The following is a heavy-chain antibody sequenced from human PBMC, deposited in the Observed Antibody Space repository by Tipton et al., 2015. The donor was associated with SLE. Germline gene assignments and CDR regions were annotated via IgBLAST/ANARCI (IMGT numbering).Heavy chain of an antibody. D-gene: IGHD6-6*01. CDR2: INTKSGDP. J-gene: IGHJ4*02. CDR3: ARGGSSSLAY. V-gene: IGHV1-2*02. Sequence: QSGAEVKKPGASVKVSCKASGYTFTGYYMHWVRQAPGQGPEWMGWINTKSGDPIYAQKFQGRVTMTRDTSISTAYVDVSTLTSDDTAVYYCARGGSSSLAYWGQGTLVPVSS. CDR1: GYTFTGYY.